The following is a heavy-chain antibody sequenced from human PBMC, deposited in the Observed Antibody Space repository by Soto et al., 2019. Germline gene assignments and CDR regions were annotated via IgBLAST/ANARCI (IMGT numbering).Heavy chain of an antibody. J-gene: IGHJ6*02. CDR2: IWYDGSNK. CDR3: AREEGLLYCYYGMDV. V-gene: IGHV3-33*01. D-gene: IGHD3-3*01. Sequence: QVQLVESGGGVVQPGRSLRLSCAASGFTFSSYGMHWVRQAPGKGLEWVAVIWYDGSNKYYADSVKGRFTISRDNSKNTRYLQMNSLRAEDTAVYYCAREEGLLYCYYGMDVWGQGATVTVSS. CDR1: GFTFSSYG.